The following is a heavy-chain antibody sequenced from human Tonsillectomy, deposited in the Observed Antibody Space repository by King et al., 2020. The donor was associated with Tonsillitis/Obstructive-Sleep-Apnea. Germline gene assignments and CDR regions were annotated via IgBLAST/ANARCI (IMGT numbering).Heavy chain of an antibody. CDR2: IWYDGSNK. Sequence: QLVESGGGVVQPGRSLRLSCAASGFTFSSYGMHWVRQAPGKGLEWVAVIWYDGSNKYYADSVKGRFTISRDNSKNTLFLQMNSLRAEDTAVYYCASDPQVGGTYYGYYYYYGMDVWGQGTTVTVSS. J-gene: IGHJ6*02. CDR1: GFTFSSYG. V-gene: IGHV3-33*01. CDR3: ASDPQVGGTYYGYYYYYGMDV. D-gene: IGHD1-26*01.